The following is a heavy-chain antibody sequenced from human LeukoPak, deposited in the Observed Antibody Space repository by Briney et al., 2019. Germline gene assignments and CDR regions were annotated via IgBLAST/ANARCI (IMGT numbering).Heavy chain of an antibody. J-gene: IGHJ4*02. Sequence: GASVKVSCKASGYTFSDYYIHWVRQAPGLGLEWMGWINPDSGGTNYAQKFQGRVTMTRDTSISTAYMEVSRLRSDDTAVYYCASEGSDYWGQGTLVTVSS. CDR1: GYTFSDYY. CDR2: INPDSGGT. V-gene: IGHV1-2*02. CDR3: ASEGSDY.